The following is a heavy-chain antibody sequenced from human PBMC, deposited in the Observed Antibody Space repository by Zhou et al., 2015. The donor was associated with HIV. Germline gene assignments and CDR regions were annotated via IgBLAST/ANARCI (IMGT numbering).Heavy chain of an antibody. CDR3: AREDIVVVVAAPASGGAFDI. J-gene: IGHJ3*02. Sequence: QVQLVQSGAEVKKPGSSVKVSCKASGGTFSSYAISWVRQAPGQGLEWMGGIIPIFGTANYAQKFQGRVTITADKSTSTAYMELSSLRSEDTAVYYCAREDIVVVVAAPASGGAFDIWGQGTMVTVSS. V-gene: IGHV1-69*06. D-gene: IGHD2-15*01. CDR2: IIPIFGTA. CDR1: GGTFSSYA.